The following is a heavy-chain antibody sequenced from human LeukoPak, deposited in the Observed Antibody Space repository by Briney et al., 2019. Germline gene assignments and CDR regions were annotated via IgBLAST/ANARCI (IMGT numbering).Heavy chain of an antibody. D-gene: IGHD3-10*01. J-gene: IGHJ6*02. CDR3: ARGPITMVRGVIMLNPGMDV. V-gene: IGHV1-8*01. CDR2: MNPNSGNT. CDR1: GYTFTSYD. Sequence: GASVKVSCKASGYTFTSYDINWVRQAPGQGLEWMGWMNPNSGNTGYAQKFQGRVTMTRNTSISTAYMELSSLRSEDTAVYYCARGPITMVRGVIMLNPGMDVWGQGTTVTVSS.